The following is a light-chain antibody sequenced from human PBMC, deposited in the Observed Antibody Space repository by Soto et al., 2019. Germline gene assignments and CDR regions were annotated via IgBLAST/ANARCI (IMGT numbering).Light chain of an antibody. CDR3: HQDYNLPPT. CDR1: QSVSSSY. CDR2: GAS. V-gene: IGKV3D-7*01. Sequence: PGERVTLSCRASQSVSSSYLTWYQQKPGQAPRLLIYGASTRATGIPARFSGSGSGTDFTLTISSLQPEDFAVYYCHQDYNLPPTYGQGTPVQI. J-gene: IGKJ5*01.